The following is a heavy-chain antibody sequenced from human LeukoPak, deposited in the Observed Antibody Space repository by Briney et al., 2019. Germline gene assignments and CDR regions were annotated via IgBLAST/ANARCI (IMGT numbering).Heavy chain of an antibody. CDR3: ARAAIPTAPFDH. Sequence: GGSLRLARAASAFTVSSYYTSWVRQDPGKGLEWVSSIYSGGGTYYADSVKGRFTISRDNSKNTLFLQVNSLRAEDTAVYYCARAAIPTAPFDHWGQGNLVTVSS. V-gene: IGHV3-66*01. J-gene: IGHJ4*02. CDR2: IYSGGGT. D-gene: IGHD2-2*01. CDR1: AFTVSSYY.